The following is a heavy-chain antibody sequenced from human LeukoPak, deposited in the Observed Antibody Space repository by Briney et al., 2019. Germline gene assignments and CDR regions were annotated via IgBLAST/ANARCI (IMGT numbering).Heavy chain of an antibody. D-gene: IGHD6-13*01. Sequence: PGGSLRLSCVASGFTFSDYAMTWVRQAPGKGLEWVSAISDNGVNTYSADSVKGRFTISRDNAKNTLSLQMKSLRAEDTAMYYCAKSPSRGKVSAAVRHFDYWGQGTLVTVSS. CDR2: ISDNGVNT. V-gene: IGHV3-23*01. J-gene: IGHJ4*02. CDR3: AKSPSRGKVSAAVRHFDY. CDR1: GFTFSDYA.